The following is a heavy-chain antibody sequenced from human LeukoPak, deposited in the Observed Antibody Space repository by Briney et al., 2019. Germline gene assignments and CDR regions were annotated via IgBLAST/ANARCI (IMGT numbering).Heavy chain of an antibody. CDR3: ARGGRGPDFDY. D-gene: IGHD1-14*01. Sequence: GRSLRLSCAASGFTFSSYSMNWVRQAPGKGLEWVSSISSSSSYIYYADSVKGRFTISRDNAKNSLYLQMNSLRAEDTAVYYCARGGRGPDFDYWGQGTLVTVSS. CDR1: GFTFSSYS. CDR2: ISSSSSYI. J-gene: IGHJ4*02. V-gene: IGHV3-21*01.